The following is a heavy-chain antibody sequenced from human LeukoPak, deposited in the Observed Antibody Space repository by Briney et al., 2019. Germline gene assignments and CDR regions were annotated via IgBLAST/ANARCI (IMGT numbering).Heavy chain of an antibody. D-gene: IGHD3-3*01. V-gene: IGHV3-74*03. Sequence: QPGGSLRLSCAASGFTFSRYWMHWVRQAPGKGLMWVSRISPDGSTTLYADSVKGRFTISRDNAKNTLYLQMNSLRVEDTAVYYCAKGPEWPPMDWGQGTLVTVSS. CDR2: ISPDGSTT. CDR3: AKGPEWPPMD. J-gene: IGHJ4*02. CDR1: GFTFSRYW.